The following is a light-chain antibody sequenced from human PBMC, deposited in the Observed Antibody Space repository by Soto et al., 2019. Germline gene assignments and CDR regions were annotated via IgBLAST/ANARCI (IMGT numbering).Light chain of an antibody. CDR1: TRAVTSDYY. V-gene: IGLV7-43*01. J-gene: IGLJ7*01. CDR2: STY. Sequence: QSVVTQEPSLTVSPGGTVTLTCASSTRAVTSDYYPNWLQQKPGQAPRSLIHSTYTRHFWTPARFSGSLLGGKAALTVSDVQPEYEADYYCLLYHGAAQVFGGGTQVTVL. CDR3: LLYHGAAQV.